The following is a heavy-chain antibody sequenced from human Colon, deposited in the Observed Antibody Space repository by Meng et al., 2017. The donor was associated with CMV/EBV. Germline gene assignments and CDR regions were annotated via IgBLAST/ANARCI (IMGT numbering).Heavy chain of an antibody. D-gene: IGHD3-16*01. V-gene: IGHV3-23*01. CDR2: ITASGAST. CDR1: GFTFSSYG. J-gene: IGHJ4*02. Sequence: VYLLGFGGCLVQPGGSLTLSCAASGFTFSSYGMNWVRHAPGKGLEWVSGITASGASTYYADSVKGRFTISRDNSKNTLYLQMNSLRADDTAVYYCAKNWGNDFWGQGTLVTVSS. CDR3: AKNWGNDF.